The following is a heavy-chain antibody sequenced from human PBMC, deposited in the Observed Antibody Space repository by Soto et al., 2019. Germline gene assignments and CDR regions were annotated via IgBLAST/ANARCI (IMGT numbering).Heavy chain of an antibody. J-gene: IGHJ4*02. D-gene: IGHD2-2*01. V-gene: IGHV3-73*01. CDR2: IRTKSSNYAT. CDR3: TRHVIVVVPAAKVTYFDY. Sequence: EVQLVESGGGLVQPGGSLKLSCAASGFTFSGSAMHWVRQASGKGLEWVGRIRTKSSNYATAYAASVKGRFTISRDDSKNTAYLQMNSLKTEDTAVYYCTRHVIVVVPAAKVTYFDYWGQGTLVTVSS. CDR1: GFTFSGSA.